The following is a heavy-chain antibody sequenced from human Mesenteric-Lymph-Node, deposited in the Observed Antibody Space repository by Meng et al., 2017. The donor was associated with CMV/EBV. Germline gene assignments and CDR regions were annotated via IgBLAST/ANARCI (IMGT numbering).Heavy chain of an antibody. D-gene: IGHD3-10*01. CDR1: GYTFTGYY. CDR2: INPNSGGT. V-gene: IGHV1-2*02. Sequence: ASVKVSCKASGYTFTGYYMHWVRQAPGQGLEWMGWINPNSGGTKYPQKLQGRVTMTSDTSIRTAYMDLSSLRYDDTAVYYCARSYCGSSSCYNPVGVGMDVWGQGTTVTVSS. CDR3: ARSYCGSSSCYNPVGVGMDV. J-gene: IGHJ6*02.